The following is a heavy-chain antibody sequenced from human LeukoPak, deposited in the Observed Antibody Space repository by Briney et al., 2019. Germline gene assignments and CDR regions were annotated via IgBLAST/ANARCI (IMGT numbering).Heavy chain of an antibody. CDR3: ARRVYVGAFDI. J-gene: IGHJ3*02. D-gene: IGHD5/OR15-5a*01. CDR1: GGSISSYY. CDR2: IYYSGST. V-gene: IGHV4-59*08. Sequence: SSETLSLTCTVSGGSISSYYWSWIRQPPGKGLEWIGYIYYSGSTNYNPSLKSRVTISVDTSKNQFSLKLSSVTAADTAVYYCARRVYVGAFDIWGQGTMVTVSS.